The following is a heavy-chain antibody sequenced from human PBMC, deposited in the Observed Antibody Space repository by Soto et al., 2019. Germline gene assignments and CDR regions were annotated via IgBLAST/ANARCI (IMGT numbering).Heavy chain of an antibody. CDR3: ASRASGSYYLLSYYYYGMDV. Sequence: VKVSCKASGGTFSSYAISWVRQAPGQGLEWMGGIIPIFGTANYAQKFQGRVTITADKSTSTAYMELSSLRSEDTAVYYCASRASGSYYLLSYYYYGMDVWGQGTTVTVSS. J-gene: IGHJ6*02. CDR2: IIPIFGTA. V-gene: IGHV1-69*06. D-gene: IGHD3-10*01. CDR1: GGTFSSYA.